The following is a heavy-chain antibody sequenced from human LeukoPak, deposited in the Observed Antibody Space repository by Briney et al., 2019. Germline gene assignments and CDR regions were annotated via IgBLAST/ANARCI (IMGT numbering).Heavy chain of an antibody. CDR3: ASDYGDYPIDYYYGMDV. D-gene: IGHD4-17*01. CDR2: IWYDGSNK. V-gene: IGHV3-33*01. J-gene: IGHJ6*02. Sequence: PGGSLRLSCAASGLTFSSYGMHWVRQAPGMGLEWVAVIWYDGSNKYYADSVKGRFTISRDNSKNTLYLQMNSLRAEDTAVYYCASDYGDYPIDYYYGMDVCGQGNTVTVSS. CDR1: GLTFSSYG.